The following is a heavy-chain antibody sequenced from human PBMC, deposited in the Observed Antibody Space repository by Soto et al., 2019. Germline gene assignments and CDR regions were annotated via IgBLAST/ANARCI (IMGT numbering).Heavy chain of an antibody. CDR1: GFTFSSYW. J-gene: IGHJ3*02. V-gene: IGHV3-74*01. Sequence: GSLRLSCAASGFTFSSYWMHWVRQAPGKGLVWVSRINSDGSSTTYADSVKGRFTISRDNARNTLYLQINSLRAEDTAVYYCARGGDYYDSAGAFDIWGQGTMVTVSS. CDR3: ARGGDYYDSAGAFDI. CDR2: INSDGSST. D-gene: IGHD3-22*01.